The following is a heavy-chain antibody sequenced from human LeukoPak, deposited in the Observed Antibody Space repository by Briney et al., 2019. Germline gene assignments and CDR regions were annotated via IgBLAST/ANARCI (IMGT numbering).Heavy chain of an antibody. CDR3: ARDLSGVTGYTYGRGIDY. Sequence: GGSLRLSCAASGFTFSSYWMSWVRRAPGKGLEWVANIKKDGSEKYYVDSVKGRFTISRDNAKTSLYLQMNSLRAEDTAVYYCARDLSGVTGYTYGRGIDYWGQGTLVTVSS. J-gene: IGHJ4*02. CDR1: GFTFSSYW. D-gene: IGHD5-18*01. V-gene: IGHV3-7*01. CDR2: IKKDGSEK.